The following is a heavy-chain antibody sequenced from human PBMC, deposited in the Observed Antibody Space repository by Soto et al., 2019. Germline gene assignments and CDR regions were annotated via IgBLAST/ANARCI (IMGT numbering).Heavy chain of an antibody. V-gene: IGHV3-49*03. CDR1: GFTFGDYA. D-gene: IGHD3-3*01. Sequence: GGSLRLSCTASGFTFGDYAMSWFRQAPGKGLEWVGFIRSKAYGGTTEYAASVKGRFTISRDDSKSIAYLQMNSLKTEDTAVYYCTTRSGDATYYDFWSGYYPPGYWGQGTLVTVSS. J-gene: IGHJ4*02. CDR2: IRSKAYGGTT. CDR3: TTRSGDATYYDFWSGYYPPGY.